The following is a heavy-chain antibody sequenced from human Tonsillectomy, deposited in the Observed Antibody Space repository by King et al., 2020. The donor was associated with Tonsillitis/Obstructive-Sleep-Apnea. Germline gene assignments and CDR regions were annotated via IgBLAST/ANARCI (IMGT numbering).Heavy chain of an antibody. CDR3: ATARWSASTSCYYS. CDR1: GFTFSSYA. J-gene: IGHJ4*02. CDR2: ISGGGDST. Sequence: VQLVESGGGLVQPGGSLRLSCAASGFTFSSYAMNWVRQAPGKGLEWVSVISGGGDSTYYADSVKGRFTISRDNSKTTMYLQMNSLRAEDTAVYYCATARWSASTSCYYSWGQGNLFTVSP. D-gene: IGHD2-2*01. V-gene: IGHV3-23*04.